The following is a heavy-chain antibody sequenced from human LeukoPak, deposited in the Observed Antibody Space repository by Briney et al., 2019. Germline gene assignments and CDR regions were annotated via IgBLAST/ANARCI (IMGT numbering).Heavy chain of an antibody. D-gene: IGHD3-22*01. CDR3: ARYYYDSSGYYYGFDAFDI. CDR2: IYYSGST. J-gene: IGHJ3*02. Sequence: PSQTLSLTCTVSGGSISSGGYYWSWIRQHLGKGLEWIGYIYYSGSTYYNPSLKSRVTISVDTSKNQFSLKLSSVTAADTAVYYCARYYYDSSGYYYGFDAFDIWGQGTMVTVSS. V-gene: IGHV4-31*03. CDR1: GGSISSGGYY.